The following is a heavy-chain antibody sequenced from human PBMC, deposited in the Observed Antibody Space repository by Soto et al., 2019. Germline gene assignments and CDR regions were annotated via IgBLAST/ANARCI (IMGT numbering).Heavy chain of an antibody. D-gene: IGHD3-16*01. J-gene: IGHJ4*02. CDR2: ISSRGTTI. Sequence: GGSLRLSCAASGFTFSDYYMSWIRQAPGKGLEWVSYISSRGTTIYYADSVRGRFTISRDNAKNSLYLQMNSLRPEDTAVYYCARGAVGASYDYWGQGILVTVSS. CDR1: GFTFSDYY. V-gene: IGHV3-11*01. CDR3: ARGAVGASYDY.